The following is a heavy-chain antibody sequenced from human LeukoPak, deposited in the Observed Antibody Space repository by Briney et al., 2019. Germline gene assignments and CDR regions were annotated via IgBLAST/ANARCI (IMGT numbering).Heavy chain of an antibody. CDR2: ISGSGGST. CDR3: AKAYYDFWSGSINYFDY. D-gene: IGHD3-3*01. CDR1: GGSFSGYY. V-gene: IGHV3-23*01. J-gene: IGHJ4*02. Sequence: ETLSLTCAVYGGSFSGYYWSWVRQAPGKGLEWVSAISGSGGSTYYADSVKGRFTISRDNSKNTLYLQMNSLRAEDTAVYYCAKAYYDFWSGSINYFDYWGQGTLVTVSS.